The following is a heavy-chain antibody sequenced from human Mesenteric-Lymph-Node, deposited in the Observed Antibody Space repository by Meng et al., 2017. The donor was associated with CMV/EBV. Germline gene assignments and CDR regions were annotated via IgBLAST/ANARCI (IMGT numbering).Heavy chain of an antibody. V-gene: IGHV3-66*01. CDR3: TGDSVSNPNLDY. Sequence: EVHRVESGGGLVQPGGSLRLSCAASGFNVRDKYMSWVRQAPGKGLEWVCIIYRGDNTYYIDSVKDRFTVSRDNSKNTMYLQMNSLRVEVTAVYYCTGDSVSNPNLDYWGQGTLVTVSS. J-gene: IGHJ4*02. D-gene: IGHD3-10*01. CDR1: GFNVRDKY. CDR2: IYRGDNT.